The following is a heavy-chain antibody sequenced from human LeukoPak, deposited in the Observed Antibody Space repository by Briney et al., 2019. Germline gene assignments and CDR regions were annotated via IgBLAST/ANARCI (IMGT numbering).Heavy chain of an antibody. D-gene: IGHD2-15*01. CDR3: ARGLGEDCSGGSCHPPLN. CDR1: GFTFSSYS. V-gene: IGHV3-21*01. Sequence: GGSLRLSCAASGFTFSSYSMNWVRQAPGKGLEWVSSISSSSSYIYYADSVKGRFTISRDNAKNSLYLQMNSLRAEDTAVYYCARGLGEDCSGGSCHPPLNWSQGTLVTVSS. CDR2: ISSSSSYI. J-gene: IGHJ4*02.